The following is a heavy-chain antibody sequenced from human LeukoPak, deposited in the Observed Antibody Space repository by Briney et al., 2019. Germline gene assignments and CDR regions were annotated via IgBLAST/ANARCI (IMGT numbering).Heavy chain of an antibody. Sequence: PGGSLRLSCAASGFTFSSHGMNWVRQAPGKGLEWVSGISPSGGITYYTDSVKGRFTISRDNSKDTLYLQMNSLKIEDTATYYCARVRRYSQYESSGYYADSWGQGTLVTVSS. D-gene: IGHD3-22*01. CDR3: ARVRRYSQYESSGYYADS. CDR1: GFTFSSHG. CDR2: ISPSGGIT. J-gene: IGHJ5*01. V-gene: IGHV3-23*01.